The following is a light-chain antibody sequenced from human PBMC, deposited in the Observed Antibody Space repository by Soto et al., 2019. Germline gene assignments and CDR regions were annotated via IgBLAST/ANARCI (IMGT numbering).Light chain of an antibody. J-gene: IGKJ2*01. Sequence: DIQMTQSPSSLSASVGDRVTIPCRASQSISSFLNWYQQKPGRAPKLLIYAASSLQSGVPSRFSGSGPGADFTLTIRSLQPEDFATYYCQQGYSTPYTFGQGTKLEIK. CDR1: QSISSF. CDR2: AAS. CDR3: QQGYSTPYT. V-gene: IGKV1-39*01.